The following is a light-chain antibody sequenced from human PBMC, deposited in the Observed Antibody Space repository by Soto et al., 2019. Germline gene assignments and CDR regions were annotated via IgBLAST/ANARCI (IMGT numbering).Light chain of an antibody. V-gene: IGKV3-20*01. CDR2: GAS. Sequence: VLTQSPGTLSLSPGESATVSCRASQTVSITYLTWYQQKPGQAPRLLIFGASKRATGIPDRFSGSGSGRDFTLTISGLEPEDFAVYYCQQYGSSPLISFGQGTRLENK. J-gene: IGKJ5*01. CDR1: QTVSITY. CDR3: QQYGSSPLIS.